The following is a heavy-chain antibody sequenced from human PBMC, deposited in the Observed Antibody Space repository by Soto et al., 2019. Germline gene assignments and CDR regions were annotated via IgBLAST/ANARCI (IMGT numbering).Heavy chain of an antibody. D-gene: IGHD6-13*01. CDR1: GGTFGNYA. CDR3: ARGPLSLYSADFR. J-gene: IGHJ4*02. Sequence: QVQLVQSGAEMKKPGSSVKVSCKASGGTFGNYAIGWVRQAPGQGPEWLGGIIPIRGTAAHYAQRFQDRVTITRDTSANTVYMELSSLTSEDTAIYYCARGPLSLYSADFRWGRGTPVTVSS. CDR2: IIPIRGTAA. V-gene: IGHV1-69*06.